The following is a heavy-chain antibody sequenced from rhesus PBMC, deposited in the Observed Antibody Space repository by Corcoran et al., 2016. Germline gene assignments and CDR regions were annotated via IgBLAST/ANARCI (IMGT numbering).Heavy chain of an antibody. CDR3: ASAGYSSGSTPHY. D-gene: IGHD6-31*01. Sequence: EVPLVETGGGLVQPGGSLKLSCAASGFTFSTYCMSWVRQAPGQGLEWVSAINSGGCTTYYAESVKRRCTRSRDNSKNTRSLQRNSLRHEDAAVYYCASAGYSSGSTPHYWGQGVLVTVSS. CDR2: INSGGCTT. J-gene: IGHJ4*01. V-gene: IGHV3S5*01. CDR1: GFTFSTYC.